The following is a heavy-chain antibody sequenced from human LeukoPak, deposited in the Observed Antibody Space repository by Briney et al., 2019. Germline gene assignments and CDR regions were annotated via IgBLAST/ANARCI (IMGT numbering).Heavy chain of an antibody. CDR2: ISSSGSGGNT. D-gene: IGHD3-16*01. J-gene: IGHJ4*02. CDR1: GVTLSSYA. V-gene: IGHV3-23*01. CDR3: APSPYDYVWGTNLEQ. Sequence: GGSLRLSCTASGVTLSSYAMSWARQAPGKGLEWVSGISSSGSGGNTYYADSVKGRFTISRDSSKNTLFLHMNSLRAEDTAVYYCAPSPYDYVWGTNLEQWGQGTLVIVSS.